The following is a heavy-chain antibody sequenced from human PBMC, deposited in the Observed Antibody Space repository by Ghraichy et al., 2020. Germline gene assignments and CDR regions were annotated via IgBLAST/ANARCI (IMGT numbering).Heavy chain of an antibody. Sequence: LSLTCAASGFTFSRYWMSWVRQAPGKGLEWVANINQDGSEKYYVDSVKGRFTISRDNAKNSLYLQMNSLTAEDTAVYYCAGDSSSWSWAEYFQHWGQGTLVTVSS. J-gene: IGHJ1*01. CDR1: GFTFSRYW. V-gene: IGHV3-7*01. CDR2: INQDGSEK. D-gene: IGHD6-13*01. CDR3: AGDSSSWSWAEYFQH.